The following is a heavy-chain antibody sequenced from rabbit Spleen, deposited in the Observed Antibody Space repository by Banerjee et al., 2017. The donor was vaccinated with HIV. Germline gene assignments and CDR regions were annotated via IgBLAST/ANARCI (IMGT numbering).Heavy chain of an antibody. J-gene: IGHJ6*01. V-gene: IGHV1S45*01. CDR3: ARDTSSSFSSYGMDL. Sequence: QEQLVESGGGLVQPEGSLTLTCTASGFSFSSIYYMCWVRQAPGKGLEWIACIDTGSSGFTYFASWAKGRFTISKTSSTTVTLQMTSLTAADTATYFCARDTSSSFSSYGMDLWGPGTLVTVS. CDR2: IDTGSSGFT. CDR1: GFSFSSIYY. D-gene: IGHD1-1*01.